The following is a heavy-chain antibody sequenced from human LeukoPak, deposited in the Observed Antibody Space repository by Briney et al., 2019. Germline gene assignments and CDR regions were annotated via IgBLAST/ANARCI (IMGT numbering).Heavy chain of an antibody. CDR1: GGSISSSSYY. V-gene: IGHV4-39*07. CDR2: IYYSGST. Sequence: SETLSLTCTVSGGSISSSSYYWGWIRQPPGKGLEWIGSIYYSGSTYYNPSLKSRVTISVDTSKNQFSLKLSSVTAADTAVYYCARGLMVRGVIESYYFDYWGQGTLVTVSS. D-gene: IGHD3-10*01. J-gene: IGHJ4*02. CDR3: ARGLMVRGVIESYYFDY.